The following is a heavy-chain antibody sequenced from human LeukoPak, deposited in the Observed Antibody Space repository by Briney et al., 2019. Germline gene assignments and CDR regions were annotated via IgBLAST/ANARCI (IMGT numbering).Heavy chain of an antibody. CDR2: IYYSGST. D-gene: IGHD3-22*01. J-gene: IGHJ3*02. V-gene: IGHV4-61*01. CDR1: GYSISTGYY. CDR3: AVSGYYYPDAFDI. Sequence: SETLSLTCTVSGYSISTGYYWAWIRQPPGKGLEWIGYIYYSGSTNYNPSLKSRVTISVDTSENQFSLKLSSVTAADTAVYYCAVSGYYYPDAFDIWGQGTMVTVSS.